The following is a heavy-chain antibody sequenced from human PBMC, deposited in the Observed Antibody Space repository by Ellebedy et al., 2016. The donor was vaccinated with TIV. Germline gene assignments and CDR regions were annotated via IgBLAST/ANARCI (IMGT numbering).Heavy chain of an antibody. CDR3: ANGAYDI. J-gene: IGHJ3*02. D-gene: IGHD5-24*01. Sequence: GESLKISCAASGFSFSNYNMNWVRQAPGKGLEWVSCISSGSSTIYYADSVKGRFTISRDNAKISLYLQMNSLTAEDTAVYYCANGAYDIWGQGTMVTVSS. CDR1: GFSFSNYN. V-gene: IGHV3-48*04. CDR2: ISSGSSTI.